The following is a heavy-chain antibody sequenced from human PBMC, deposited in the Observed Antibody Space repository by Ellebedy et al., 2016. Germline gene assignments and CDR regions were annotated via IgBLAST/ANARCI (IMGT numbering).Heavy chain of an antibody. J-gene: IGHJ4*02. CDR1: GFTFSSYS. CDR2: ISSSSSYI. Sequence: GESLKISXAASGFTFSSYSMNWVRQAPGKGLEWVSSISSSSSYIYYADSVKGRFTISRDNAKNSLYLQMNSLRAEDTAVYYCAKETEGYSYGSVFDYWGQGTLVTVSS. V-gene: IGHV3-21*04. CDR3: AKETEGYSYGSVFDY. D-gene: IGHD5-18*01.